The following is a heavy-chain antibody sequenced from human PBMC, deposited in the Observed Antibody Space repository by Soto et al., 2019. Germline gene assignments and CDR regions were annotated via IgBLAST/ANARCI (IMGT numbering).Heavy chain of an antibody. D-gene: IGHD2-21*02. CDR1: GGSISSYD. V-gene: IGHV4-59*08. Sequence: PSETLSLTCTVSGGSISSYDWNWIRQPPGKGLEWIGSIYYSGSTNYNPSLKSRVTISVDTSKNQFSLKLSSVTAADTAVYYCARVTGRYYYGMDVWGQGTTVTSP. J-gene: IGHJ6*02. CDR3: ARVTGRYYYGMDV. CDR2: IYYSGST.